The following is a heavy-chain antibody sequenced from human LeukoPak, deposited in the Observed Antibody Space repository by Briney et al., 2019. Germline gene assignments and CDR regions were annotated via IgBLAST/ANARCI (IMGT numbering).Heavy chain of an antibody. CDR2: INPSGGST. D-gene: IGHD3-16*02. Sequence: ASVKVSCKASGCTFTSYYMHWVRQAPGQGLEWMGIINPSGGSTSYAQKFQGRVTMTRDTSTSTVYMELSSLRSEDTAVYYCARDYPLHRDFDCWGQGTLVTVSS. CDR1: GCTFTSYY. V-gene: IGHV1-46*01. CDR3: ARDYPLHRDFDC. J-gene: IGHJ4*02.